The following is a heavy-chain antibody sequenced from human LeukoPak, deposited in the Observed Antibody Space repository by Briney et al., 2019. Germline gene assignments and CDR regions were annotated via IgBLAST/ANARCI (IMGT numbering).Heavy chain of an antibody. CDR1: GGSISSSSYY. CDR2: IYYSGST. V-gene: IGHV4-39*02. CDR3: ARELMTTVNIDY. D-gene: IGHD4-11*01. Sequence: SETLSLTCTVSGGSISSSSYYWGWIRQPPGKGLEWIGSIYYSGSTYYNPSLKSRVTISVDTSKNQFSLKLSSVTAADTAVYYCARELMTTVNIDYWGQGTLVTVSS. J-gene: IGHJ4*02.